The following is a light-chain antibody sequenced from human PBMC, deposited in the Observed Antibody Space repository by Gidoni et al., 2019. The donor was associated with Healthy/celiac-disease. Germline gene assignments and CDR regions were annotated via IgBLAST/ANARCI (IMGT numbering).Light chain of an antibody. CDR2: AAS. CDR1: QGISSY. Sequence: IRMTQSPSSFSASTGDRVTITCRASQGISSYLAWYQQKPGKAPKLLIYAASTLQSGVPSRFSGSGSGTDFTLTISCLQSEDFATYYCQQYYSYPFTFGPGTKVDIK. V-gene: IGKV1-8*01. CDR3: QQYYSYPFT. J-gene: IGKJ3*01.